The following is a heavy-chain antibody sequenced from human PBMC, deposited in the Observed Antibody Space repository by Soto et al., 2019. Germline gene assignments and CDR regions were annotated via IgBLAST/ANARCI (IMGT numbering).Heavy chain of an antibody. CDR3: ARARLTFAYGMDV. CDR2: IYYTGST. CDR1: GGSVSSGSYY. Sequence: PSETLSLTCTVSGGSVSSGSYYWSWIRQPPGKGLEWIGYIYYTGSTNYNPSLKSRVTISLDTSKNQFSLNLNSVTAADTALYYCARARLTFAYGMDVWGQGTTVTVSS. J-gene: IGHJ6*02. D-gene: IGHD3-16*01. V-gene: IGHV4-61*01.